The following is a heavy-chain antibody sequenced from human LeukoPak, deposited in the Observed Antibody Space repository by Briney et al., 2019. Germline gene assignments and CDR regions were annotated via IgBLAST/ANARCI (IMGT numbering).Heavy chain of an antibody. CDR1: GGTFSSYA. Sequence: SVKVSCKASGGTFSSYAISWVRQAPGQGLEWMGGIIPIFGTANYAQKFQGRVTITADESTSTAYMELSSLRSEDTAIYYCARGPQYYMDVWGKGTTVTISS. J-gene: IGHJ6*03. V-gene: IGHV1-69*13. CDR2: IIPIFGTA. CDR3: ARGPQYYMDV.